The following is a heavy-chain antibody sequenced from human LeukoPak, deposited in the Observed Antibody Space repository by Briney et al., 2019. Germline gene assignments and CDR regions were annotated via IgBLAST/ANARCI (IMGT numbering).Heavy chain of an antibody. V-gene: IGHV3-20*04. Sequence: PGGSLRLSCAASGFTFDDYGMSWVRQAPGKGLEWVSSINWNGGSTGYADSVKGRFTISRDNAKNSLYLQMNSLRAEDTALYYCARVGLVEAATDEYFQHWGQGTLVTVSS. CDR1: GFTFDDYG. CDR2: INWNGGST. D-gene: IGHD2-15*01. J-gene: IGHJ1*01. CDR3: ARVGLVEAATDEYFQH.